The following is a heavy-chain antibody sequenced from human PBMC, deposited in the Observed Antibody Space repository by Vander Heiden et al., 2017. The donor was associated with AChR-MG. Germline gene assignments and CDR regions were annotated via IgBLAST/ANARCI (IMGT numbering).Heavy chain of an antibody. J-gene: IGHJ4*02. D-gene: IGHD4-17*01. CDR1: GGTFSSYA. V-gene: IGHV1-69*01. CDR2: IIPIFGTA. CDR3: ACLQVTTPFDY. Sequence: EVKKPGSSVKVSCKASGGTFSSYAISWVRQAPGQGLEWMGGIIPIFGTANYAQKFQGRVTITADESTSTAYMQLSSLSSEDTAVYYFACLQVTTPFDYWGQGTLVTVSS.